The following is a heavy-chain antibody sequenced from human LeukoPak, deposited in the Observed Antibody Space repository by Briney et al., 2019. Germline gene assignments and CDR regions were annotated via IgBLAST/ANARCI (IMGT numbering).Heavy chain of an antibody. V-gene: IGHV3-11*04. J-gene: IGHJ4*02. CDR2: ISSSGSTI. Sequence: GGSLRLSCAASGFTFSDYYMSWIRQAPGKGLDWVSYISSSGSTIYYADSVKGRFTVSRDNAKNSLYLQMNSLRAEDTAVYYCARVVPMYYFDYWDQGTLATVSS. CDR3: ARVVPMYYFDY. CDR1: GFTFSDYY.